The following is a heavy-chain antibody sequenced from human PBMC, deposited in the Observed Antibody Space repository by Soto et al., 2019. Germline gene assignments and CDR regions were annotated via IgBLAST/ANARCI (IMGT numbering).Heavy chain of an antibody. V-gene: IGHV4-59*08. CDR1: GGSINNYY. D-gene: IGHD6-13*01. CDR2: IYYSGST. Sequence: PSETLSLTCTVSGGSINNYYWSWIRQPPGKGLEWIGYIYYSGSTNYNPSLKSRVTISVDTSKNQFSLKLSSVTAADTAVHYCARGYSNSCYLNYFDNWGQGALITVSS. J-gene: IGHJ4*02. CDR3: ARGYSNSCYLNYFDN.